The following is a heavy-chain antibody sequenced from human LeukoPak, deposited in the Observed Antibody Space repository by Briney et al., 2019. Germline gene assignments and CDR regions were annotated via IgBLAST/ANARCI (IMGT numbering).Heavy chain of an antibody. CDR2: ISYDGSNK. J-gene: IGHJ6*04. D-gene: IGHD6-13*01. CDR3: ARPTTGSSWSNPYYYYGMDV. V-gene: IGHV3-30*04. Sequence: GRSLRLSGAASGFTFSSYAMHWVRQAPGKGLEWVAVISYDGSNKYYADSVKGRFTISRDNSKNTLYLQMNSLRAEDTAVYYCARPTTGSSWSNPYYYYGMDVWGKGTTVTVSS. CDR1: GFTFSSYA.